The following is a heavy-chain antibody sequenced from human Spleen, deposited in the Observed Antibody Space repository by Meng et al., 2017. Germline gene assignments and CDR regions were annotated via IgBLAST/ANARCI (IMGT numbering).Heavy chain of an antibody. V-gene: IGHV4-34*01. CDR2: INHSGST. D-gene: IGHD4-11*01. Sequence: VQLLQWGAGLLKPSQTLSLTCAVYGGSFSGYYWSWIRPPPGKGLEWIGEINHSGSTNYNPSLKSRATISVDTSQNNLSLKLSSVTAADSAVYYCARGPTTMAHDFDYWGQGTLVTVSS. J-gene: IGHJ4*02. CDR1: GGSFSGYY. CDR3: ARGPTTMAHDFDY.